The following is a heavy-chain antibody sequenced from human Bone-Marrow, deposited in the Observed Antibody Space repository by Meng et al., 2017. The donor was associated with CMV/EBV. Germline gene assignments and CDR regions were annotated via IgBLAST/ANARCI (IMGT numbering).Heavy chain of an antibody. D-gene: IGHD6-13*01. CDR3: ARWLYSSSWYHGMDV. J-gene: IGHJ6*02. Sequence: GESLKISCAASGFTFDDYTMHWVRQAPGKGLEWVSLISWGGGSTYYADSVKGRFTISRDNSKNSLYLQMNSLRTEDTAMYYCARWLYSSSWYHGMDVWGQGTTVTVSS. V-gene: IGHV3-43*01. CDR2: ISWGGGST. CDR1: GFTFDDYT.